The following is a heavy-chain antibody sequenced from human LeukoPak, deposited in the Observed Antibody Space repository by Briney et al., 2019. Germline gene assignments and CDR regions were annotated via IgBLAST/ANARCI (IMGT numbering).Heavy chain of an antibody. CDR1: GGSISSYY. Sequence: SETLSLTCTVSGGSISSYYWSWIRQPPGKGLEWIGYIYYSGSTNYNPSLKSRVTISVDTSKNQFSLKLSSVTAADTAVYYCARDHDPGYSSGWYCWGQGTLVTVSS. CDR2: IYYSGST. J-gene: IGHJ4*02. D-gene: IGHD6-19*01. V-gene: IGHV4-59*01. CDR3: ARDHDPGYSSGWYC.